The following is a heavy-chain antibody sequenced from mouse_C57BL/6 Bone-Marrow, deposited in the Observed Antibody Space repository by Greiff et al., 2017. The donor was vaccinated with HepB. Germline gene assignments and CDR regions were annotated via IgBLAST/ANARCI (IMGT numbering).Heavy chain of an antibody. V-gene: IGHV1-81*01. D-gene: IGHD1-1*01. CDR1: GYTFTSYG. CDR3: ARRDYYGSSYVGYFDV. Sequence: QVQLKESGAELARPGASVKLSCKASGYTFTSYGISWVKQRTGQGLEWIGEIYPRSGNTYYNEKFKGKATLTADKSSSTAYMELRSLTSEDSAVYFCARRDYYGSSYVGYFDVWGTGTTVTVSS. CDR2: IYPRSGNT. J-gene: IGHJ1*03.